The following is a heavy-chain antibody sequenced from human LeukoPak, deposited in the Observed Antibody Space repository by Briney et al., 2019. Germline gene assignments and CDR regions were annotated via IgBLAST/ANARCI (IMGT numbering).Heavy chain of an antibody. D-gene: IGHD1-26*01. Sequence: GGSLRLSCAASGFTFSSYNMNWVRQAPGKGLEWVSSITSSSTYIYYADSVKGRFTISRDNARNSLYLQMHSLRVEDTAVYYCARDPYSGNYGDYYYYYMDVWGKGTTVTISS. J-gene: IGHJ6*03. CDR1: GFTFSSYN. CDR3: ARDPYSGNYGDYYYYYMDV. V-gene: IGHV3-21*01. CDR2: ITSSSTYI.